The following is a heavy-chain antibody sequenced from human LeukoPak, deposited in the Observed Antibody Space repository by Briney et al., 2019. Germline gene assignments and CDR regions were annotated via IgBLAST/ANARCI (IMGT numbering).Heavy chain of an antibody. CDR1: GFTVSSNY. V-gene: IGHV3-53*01. CDR3: ASPYCGGDCYADY. J-gene: IGHJ4*02. Sequence: PGGSLRLSCAASGFTVSSNYMSWVRQAPGKRLEWVSVIYSGGSTYYADSVKGRFTISRDNSKNTLYLQMNSLRAEDTAVYYCASPYCGGDCYADYWGQGTLATVSS. CDR2: IYSGGST. D-gene: IGHD2-21*02.